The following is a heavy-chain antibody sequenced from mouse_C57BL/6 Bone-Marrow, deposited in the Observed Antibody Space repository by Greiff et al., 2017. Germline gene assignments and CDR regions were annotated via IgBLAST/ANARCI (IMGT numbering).Heavy chain of an antibody. D-gene: IGHD2-1*01. J-gene: IGHJ4*01. CDR3: AAMVTTNAVDY. CDR2: ISSGGSYT. V-gene: IGHV5-6*01. CDR1: GFTFSSYG. Sequence: VQLQESGGDLVKPGGSLKLSCAASGFTFSSYGMSWVRQTPDKRLEWVATISSGGSYTNYPDSVKGRFTISRDNAKNTLYLQMSSLKSEDAAMYYCAAMVTTNAVDYWGQGTSVTVSS.